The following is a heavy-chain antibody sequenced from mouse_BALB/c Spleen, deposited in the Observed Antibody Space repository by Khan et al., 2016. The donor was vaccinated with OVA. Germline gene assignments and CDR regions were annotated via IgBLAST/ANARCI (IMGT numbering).Heavy chain of an antibody. CDR3: TRLAYYYNSEGFAY. D-gene: IGHD1-1*02. CDR1: GFTFSTYG. Sequence: EVELVESGGDLVKPGGSLKLSCAVSGFTFSTYGMSWVRQTPDRRLEWVATISSGGSYTYYVDSVKGRFTLSRDNAKNTLYLQMSSLKSEDTAIYYCTRLAYYYNSEGFAYWGQGTLVTVSA. CDR2: ISSGGSYT. J-gene: IGHJ3*01. V-gene: IGHV5-6*01.